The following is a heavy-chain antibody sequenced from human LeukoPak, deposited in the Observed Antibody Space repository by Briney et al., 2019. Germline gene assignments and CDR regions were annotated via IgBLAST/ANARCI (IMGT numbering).Heavy chain of an antibody. Sequence: SEALSLTCTVSGGSISSSSYYWGWIRQPPGKGLEWIGSIYYSGSTYYNPSLKSRVTISVDTSKNQFSLKLSSVTAADTAVYYCATGFPIVVVSAAGAGDYWGQGTLVTVSS. D-gene: IGHD2-2*01. CDR2: IYYSGST. CDR3: ATGFPIVVVSAAGAGDY. V-gene: IGHV4-39*01. CDR1: GGSISSSSYY. J-gene: IGHJ4*02.